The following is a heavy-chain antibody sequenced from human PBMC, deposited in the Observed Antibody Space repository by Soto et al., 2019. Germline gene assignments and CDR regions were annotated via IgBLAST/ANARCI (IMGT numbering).Heavy chain of an antibody. CDR2: IYYSGST. D-gene: IGHD3-16*01. Sequence: LRLSCAASGFTVSSNYMSWIRQHPGKGLEWIGYIYYSGSTYYNPSLKSRVTMSVDTSKNQFSLKLSSVTAADTAVYYCARVGGINWFAPWGPGTLVTVS. J-gene: IGHJ5*02. V-gene: IGHV4-31*02. CDR3: ARVGGINWFAP. CDR1: GFTVSSNY.